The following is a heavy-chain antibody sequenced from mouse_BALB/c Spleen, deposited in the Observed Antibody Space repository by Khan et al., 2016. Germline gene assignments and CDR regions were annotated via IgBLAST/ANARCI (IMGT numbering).Heavy chain of an antibody. CDR1: GFDFSRYW. J-gene: IGHJ4*01. CDR3: ARGDYYGSRMDY. CDR2: INPDSSTI. V-gene: IGHV4-1*02. D-gene: IGHD1-1*01. Sequence: EVELVESGGGLVQPGGSLKLSCAASGFDFSRYWMSWVRQAPGKGLEWIGEINPDSSTINYTPSLKDKFIISRDNAKNTLYLQMSKVRSEDTALYYCARGDYYGSRMDYWGQGTSVTVSS.